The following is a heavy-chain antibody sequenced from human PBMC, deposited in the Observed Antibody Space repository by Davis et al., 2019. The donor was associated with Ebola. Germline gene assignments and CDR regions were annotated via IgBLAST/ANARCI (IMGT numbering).Heavy chain of an antibody. J-gene: IGHJ5*02. D-gene: IGHD3-10*01. CDR2: ISYDGSNK. V-gene: IGHV3-30*04. CDR3: ARGTYGSGSYYQYNWFDP. CDR1: GFTFSSYA. Sequence: GESLKISCAASGFTFSSYAMHWVRQAPGKGLEWVAVISYDGSNKYYADSVKGRFTISRDNSKNTLYLQMNSLRAEDTAVYYCARGTYGSGSYYQYNWFDPWGQGTLVTVSS.